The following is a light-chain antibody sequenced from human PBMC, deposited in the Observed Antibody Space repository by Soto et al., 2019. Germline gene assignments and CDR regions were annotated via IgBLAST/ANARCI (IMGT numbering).Light chain of an antibody. V-gene: IGKV1-5*01. CDR2: TAS. J-gene: IGKJ1*01. CDR3: QHYNSYSEA. Sequence: DVDMSQSPSTQSATVGDTVTINCRASQTISRWLAWYQQKPGKAPRLLIYTASTLESGVPSRFSASGSGTEFTLTISSLQPDDFATYYCQHYNSYSEAFGQGTNV. CDR1: QTISRW.